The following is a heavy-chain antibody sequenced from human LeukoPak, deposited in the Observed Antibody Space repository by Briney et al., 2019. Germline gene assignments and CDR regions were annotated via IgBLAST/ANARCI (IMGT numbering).Heavy chain of an antibody. D-gene: IGHD1-26*01. CDR2: INPSGGST. J-gene: IGHJ4*02. V-gene: IGHV1-46*01. CDR1: GHTFSSYY. CDR3: ARGVGVVGATKAAFDY. Sequence: ASVKVSCKASGHTFSSYYMHWVRQAPGQGLEWMGIINPSGGSTSYAPKFQGRVTMTRDMSTSTVFMELTSLTSEDTAVYFCARGVGVVGATKAAFDYWGQGTLVAVSS.